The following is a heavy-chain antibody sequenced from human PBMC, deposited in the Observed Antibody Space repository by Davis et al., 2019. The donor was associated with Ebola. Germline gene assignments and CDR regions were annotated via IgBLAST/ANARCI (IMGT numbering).Heavy chain of an antibody. D-gene: IGHD1-26*01. CDR3: ARGVDSGTYYGAFDI. CDR1: GYTFTDYY. J-gene: IGHJ3*02. Sequence: ASVKVSCKASGYTFTDYYMHWVRQAPGQGLEWMGWINPNSGDTNYAQKFQGRVTMTRDTSISTAYMELSRLRSDDTAVYYCARGVDSGTYYGAFDIWGQGTMVTVSS. CDR2: INPNSGDT. V-gene: IGHV1-2*02.